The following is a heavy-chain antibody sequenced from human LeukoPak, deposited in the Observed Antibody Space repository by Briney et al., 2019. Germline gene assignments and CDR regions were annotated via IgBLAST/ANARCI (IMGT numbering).Heavy chain of an antibody. CDR3: ARRSLRFRHAFDI. Sequence: ASVKVSCKASGYTFTSYDINWVRQATGQGLEWMGWVNPNSGNTGYAQKFQGRVTMTRNTSISTAYMELSSLRSEDTAVYYCARRSLRFRHAFDIWGQGTMVTVSS. CDR1: GYTFTSYD. D-gene: IGHD4-17*01. J-gene: IGHJ3*02. V-gene: IGHV1-8*01. CDR2: VNPNSGNT.